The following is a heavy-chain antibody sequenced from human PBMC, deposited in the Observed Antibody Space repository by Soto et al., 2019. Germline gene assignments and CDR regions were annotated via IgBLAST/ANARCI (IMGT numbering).Heavy chain of an antibody. CDR3: ARDNYDILTGYYGRTTRYGMDV. CDR1: GGSISSYY. J-gene: IGHJ6*02. Sequence: SETLSLTCTVSGGSISSYYWSWIRQPPGKGLEWIGFIYYSGSTNYNPSLKSRVTISVDTSKNQFSLKLSSVTAADTAVYYCARDNYDILTGYYGRTTRYGMDVWGQGTTVTVSS. D-gene: IGHD3-9*01. V-gene: IGHV4-59*01. CDR2: IYYSGST.